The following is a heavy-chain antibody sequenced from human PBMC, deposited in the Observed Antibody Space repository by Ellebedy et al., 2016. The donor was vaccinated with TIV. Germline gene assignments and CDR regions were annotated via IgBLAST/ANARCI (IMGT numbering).Heavy chain of an antibody. CDR1: GYNFATYW. Sequence: GESLKISCKGFGYNFATYWIAWVRQLPGKGLEYMGIFFPGDSDTRYSPSFQGQVTISVDKSLSTAFLQLNSLKTSDIAMYYCATLEELGGGDYWGQGTLVSVSS. CDR3: ATLEELGGGDY. J-gene: IGHJ4*02. CDR2: FFPGDSDT. D-gene: IGHD7-27*01. V-gene: IGHV5-51*01.